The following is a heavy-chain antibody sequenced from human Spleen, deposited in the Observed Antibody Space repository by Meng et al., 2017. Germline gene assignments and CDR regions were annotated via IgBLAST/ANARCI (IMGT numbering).Heavy chain of an antibody. D-gene: IGHD3-16*01. Sequence: GESLKISCSTSGFTFGDYALSWVRQAPGKGLEWVGFIRSKRYGGTTEYAASVKGRFIISRDDSISIAYLQMNSLRAEDTAVYYCAKDGWGDTDAFEIWGQGTMVTVSS. CDR1: GFTFGDYA. CDR2: IRSKRYGGTT. V-gene: IGHV3-49*04. CDR3: AKDGWGDTDAFEI. J-gene: IGHJ3*02.